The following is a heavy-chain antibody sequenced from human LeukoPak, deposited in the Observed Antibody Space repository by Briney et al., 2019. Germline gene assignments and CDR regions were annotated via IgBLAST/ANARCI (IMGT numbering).Heavy chain of an antibody. Sequence: GGSLRLSCAASRFIFSTYAMSWVRQAPGKGLEWVSTISTTGGSTYYADSVKGHFTISRDNSENTLYLQMNSLRAEDTAVYYCAKSVPNYYDSGGYYFHYWGQGTLVTVSS. CDR3: AKSVPNYYDSGGYYFHY. CDR2: ISTTGGST. D-gene: IGHD3-22*01. CDR1: RFIFSTYA. J-gene: IGHJ4*02. V-gene: IGHV3-23*01.